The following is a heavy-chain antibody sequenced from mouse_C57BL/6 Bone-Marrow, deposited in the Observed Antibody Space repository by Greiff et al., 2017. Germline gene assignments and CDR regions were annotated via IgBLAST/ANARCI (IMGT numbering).Heavy chain of an antibody. Sequence: EVKLMESGGGLVQPGGSLKLSCAASGFTFSDYGMAWVRQAPRKGPEWVAFISNLAYSIYYHDTVTGRFTISRENAKNTLYLEMSSLRSEDTAMYYCARYDYGFFAYWGQGTLVTVSA. CDR2: ISNLAYSI. CDR3: ARYDYGFFAY. CDR1: GFTFSDYG. J-gene: IGHJ3*01. V-gene: IGHV5-15*01. D-gene: IGHD2-4*01.